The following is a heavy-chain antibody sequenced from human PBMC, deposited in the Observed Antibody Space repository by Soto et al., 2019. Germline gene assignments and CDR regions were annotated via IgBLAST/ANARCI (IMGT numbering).Heavy chain of an antibody. J-gene: IGHJ3*02. Sequence: ASVKVSCKASGYTFTDYYMHWVRQAPGQGLEWKGIINPSGGSTSYAQKFQGRVTMTRDTSTSAVYMELSSLISEDTAVYYCARDYYDSSGYYYNSAFDIWGQGTMVTVSS. CDR2: INPSGGST. CDR3: ARDYYDSSGYYYNSAFDI. CDR1: GYTFTDYY. V-gene: IGHV1-46*01. D-gene: IGHD3-22*01.